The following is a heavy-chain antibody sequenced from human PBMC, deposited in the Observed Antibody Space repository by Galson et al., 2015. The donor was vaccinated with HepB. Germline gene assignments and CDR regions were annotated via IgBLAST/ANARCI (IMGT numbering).Heavy chain of an antibody. CDR1: GYTFTSYG. J-gene: IGHJ5*02. CDR3: ARDPYPSGIAAAGPNWFDP. V-gene: IGHV1-18*04. CDR2: ISAYNGNT. Sequence: SVKVSCKASGYTFTSYGISWVRQAPGQGLEWMGWISAYNGNTNYAQKLQGRVTMTTDTSTSTAYMELRSLRSDDTAVYYCARDPYPSGIAAAGPNWFDPWGQGTLVTVSS. D-gene: IGHD6-13*01.